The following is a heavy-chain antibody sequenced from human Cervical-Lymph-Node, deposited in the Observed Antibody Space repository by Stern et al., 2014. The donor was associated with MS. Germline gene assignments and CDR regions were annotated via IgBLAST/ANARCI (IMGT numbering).Heavy chain of an antibody. D-gene: IGHD5-24*01. CDR1: GFSLSTSEMR. J-gene: IGHJ4*02. CDR2: IDWDDDK. CDR3: ARTLRYGYNKGYFEY. V-gene: IGHV2-70*04. Sequence: ESGPALVKPTQTLTLTCTFSGFSLSTSEMRVSWIRQPPGKDLEWLARIDWDDDKFSRTSLKTRTTISKEHSKKHAVLTMTNMDPVDTATYYCARTLRYGYNKGYFEYWGQGTLVTVSS.